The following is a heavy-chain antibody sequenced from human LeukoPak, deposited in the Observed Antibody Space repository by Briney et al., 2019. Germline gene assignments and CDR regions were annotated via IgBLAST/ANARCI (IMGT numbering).Heavy chain of an antibody. CDR2: FGTRSTSI. CDR1: GFTFSGYS. Sequence: GGSLRLSCTASGFTFSGYSMNWIRQAPGKGLEWVSSFGTRSTSIYHAGSVKGRFAISRDNAKNSLYLQMSSLRAEDTAVYYCATDRGWRTSGYYLYYFEYWGQGTLVTYSS. D-gene: IGHD3-3*01. CDR3: ATDRGWRTSGYYLYYFEY. V-gene: IGHV3-21*01. J-gene: IGHJ4*02.